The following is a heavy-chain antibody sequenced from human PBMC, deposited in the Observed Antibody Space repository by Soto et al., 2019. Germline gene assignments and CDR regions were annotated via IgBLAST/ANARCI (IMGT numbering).Heavy chain of an antibody. D-gene: IGHD6-6*01. CDR1: GGSISSSSYY. V-gene: IGHV4-39*01. CDR2: IYYSGST. CDR3: ASEASIAAHRRPPDAFDI. Sequence: PSETLSLTCTVSGGSISSSSYYWGWIRQPPGKGLEWIGSIYYSGSTYYNPSLKSRVTISVDTSKNQFSLKLSSVTAADTAVYYCASEASIAAHRRPPDAFDIWGQGTMVTVSS. J-gene: IGHJ3*02.